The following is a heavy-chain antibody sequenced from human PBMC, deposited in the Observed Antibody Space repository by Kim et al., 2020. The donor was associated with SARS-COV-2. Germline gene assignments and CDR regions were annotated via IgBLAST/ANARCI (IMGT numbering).Heavy chain of an antibody. CDR1: GGSISSSSYY. V-gene: IGHV4-39*07. Sequence: SETLSLTCTVSGGSISSSSYYWGWIRQPPGKGLEWIGSIYYSGSTYYNPSLKSRVTISVDTSKNQFSLKLSSVTAADTAVYYCARDQDYGGNFDYWGQG. CDR2: IYYSGST. J-gene: IGHJ4*02. CDR3: ARDQDYGGNFDY. D-gene: IGHD4-17*01.